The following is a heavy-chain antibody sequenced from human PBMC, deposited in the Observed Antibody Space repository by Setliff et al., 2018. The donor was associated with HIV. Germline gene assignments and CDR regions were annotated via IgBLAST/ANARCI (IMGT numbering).Heavy chain of an antibody. D-gene: IGHD3-3*01. CDR3: VKDVVKFWSGSGALDF. CDR2: IWYDASKE. CDR1: GFTFNSYG. V-gene: IGHV3-33*06. J-gene: IGHJ4*02. Sequence: LRLSCAASGFTFNSYGMHWVRQAPGKGLEWVALIWYDASKEEYADSVKGRFNILRDDSKKTVDLQMNSLRADDTAVYYCVKDVVKFWSGSGALDFWGPGTLVTVSS.